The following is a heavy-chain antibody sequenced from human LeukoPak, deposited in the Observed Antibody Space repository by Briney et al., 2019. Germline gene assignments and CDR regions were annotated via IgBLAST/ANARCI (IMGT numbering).Heavy chain of an antibody. CDR1: GFTFSNAW. V-gene: IGHV3-72*01. D-gene: IGHD6-13*01. Sequence: GGSLRLSCAASGFTFSNAWMNWVRQAPGKGLEWVGRSRHKAKRYSTEYAASVKGRFTISRDDSKNSLYLQMNSLKTEDTAVYYCTKVLAAAANALDIWGQGTMVTVSS. J-gene: IGHJ3*02. CDR2: SRHKAKRYST. CDR3: TKVLAAAANALDI.